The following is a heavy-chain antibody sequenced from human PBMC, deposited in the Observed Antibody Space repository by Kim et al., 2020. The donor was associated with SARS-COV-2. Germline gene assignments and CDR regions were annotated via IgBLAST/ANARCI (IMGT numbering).Heavy chain of an antibody. CDR3: ARHYYGSGSYYNRWFDP. Sequence: SETLSLTCTVSGGSISSSSYYWGWIRQPPGKGLEWIGSIYYSGSTYYNPSLKSRVTISVDTSKNQFSLKLSSVTAADTAVYYCARHYYGSGSYYNRWFDPWGQGTLVTVSS. V-gene: IGHV4-39*01. CDR1: GGSISSSSYY. D-gene: IGHD3-10*01. CDR2: IYYSGST. J-gene: IGHJ5*02.